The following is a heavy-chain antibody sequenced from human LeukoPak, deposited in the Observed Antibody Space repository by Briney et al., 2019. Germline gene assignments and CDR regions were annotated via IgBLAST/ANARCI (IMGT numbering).Heavy chain of an antibody. J-gene: IGHJ4*02. CDR2: INWNGGST. Sequence: GGSLRLSCAASGFTLSTYAMSWVRQAPGKGLEWVSGINWNGGSTGYADSVKGRFTISRDNAKNSLYLQMNSLRAEDTALYYCARERVGATGGYFDYWGQGTLVTVSS. CDR1: GFTLSTYA. CDR3: ARERVGATGGYFDY. V-gene: IGHV3-20*04. D-gene: IGHD1-26*01.